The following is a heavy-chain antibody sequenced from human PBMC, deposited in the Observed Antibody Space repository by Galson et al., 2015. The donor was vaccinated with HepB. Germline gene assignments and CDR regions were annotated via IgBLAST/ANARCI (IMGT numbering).Heavy chain of an antibody. D-gene: IGHD5-18*01. CDR2: INPNSGGT. Sequence: SVKVSCKASGYTFTGYYMHWVRQAPGQGLEWMGRINPNSGGTNYAQKFQGRVTMTRDTSISTAYMELSRLRSDDTAVYYCARGGYSYGSYYYYGMDVWGQGTTVTVSS. CDR3: ARGGYSYGSYYYYGMDV. CDR1: GYTFTGYY. V-gene: IGHV1-2*06. J-gene: IGHJ6*02.